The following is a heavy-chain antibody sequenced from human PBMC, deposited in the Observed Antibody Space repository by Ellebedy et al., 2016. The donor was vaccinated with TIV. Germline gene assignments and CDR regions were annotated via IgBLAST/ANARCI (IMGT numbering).Heavy chain of an antibody. CDR2: INPNSGGT. Sequence: AASVKVSCKASGYTFTGYYMHWARQAPGQGLEWMGWINPNSGGTNYAQKFQGRVTMTRDTSISTAYMELSRLRSDDTAVYYCARVHGIVVAGGFDYWGQGTLVTVSS. J-gene: IGHJ4*02. D-gene: IGHD3-22*01. V-gene: IGHV1-2*02. CDR3: ARVHGIVVAGGFDY. CDR1: GYTFTGYY.